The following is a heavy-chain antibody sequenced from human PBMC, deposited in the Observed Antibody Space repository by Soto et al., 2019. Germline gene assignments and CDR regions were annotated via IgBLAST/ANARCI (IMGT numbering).Heavy chain of an antibody. J-gene: IGHJ5*02. V-gene: IGHV1-18*01. CDR1: GYTFTSYG. D-gene: IGHD6-13*01. Sequence: ASVKVSCKASGYTFTSYGISWVRQAPGQGLEWMGWISAYNGNTNYAQKFQGRVTITADESTSTAYMELSSLRSEDTAVYYCARHNQCEQQLLVEARGADNWFDPWGQGTLVTVSS. CDR3: ARHNQCEQQLLVEARGADNWFDP. CDR2: ISAYNGNT.